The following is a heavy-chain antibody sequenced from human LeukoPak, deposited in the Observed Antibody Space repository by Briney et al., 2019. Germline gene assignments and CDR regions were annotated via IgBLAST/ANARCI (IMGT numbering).Heavy chain of an antibody. CDR2: IYYSGST. CDR1: GGSISSSNYY. Sequence: PSETLSLTCTASGGSISSSNYYWGWVRQPPGKGLEWIGTIYYSGSTNYNPSLKSRVTISADMPKNQFSLKVSSVTAADTAVYYCARPATSGTYYSAFDYWGQGTLVTVSS. V-gene: IGHV4-39*01. D-gene: IGHD3-22*01. J-gene: IGHJ4*02. CDR3: ARPATSGTYYSAFDY.